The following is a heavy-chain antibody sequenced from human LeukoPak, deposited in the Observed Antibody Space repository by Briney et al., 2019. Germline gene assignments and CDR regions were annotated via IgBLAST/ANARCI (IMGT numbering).Heavy chain of an antibody. D-gene: IGHD3-22*01. J-gene: IGHJ4*02. Sequence: PGGSLRLFCAASGFTFSSYSMNWVRQAPGKGLHWVSYINSSSSTIYYADSVKGRFTISRDNAKNSLYLQMNSMRAEDTAVYYCASTWTYYYDSSGYSYFDYWGQGTLVTVSS. CDR1: GFTFSSYS. CDR3: ASTWTYYYDSSGYSYFDY. CDR2: INSSSSTI. V-gene: IGHV3-48*04.